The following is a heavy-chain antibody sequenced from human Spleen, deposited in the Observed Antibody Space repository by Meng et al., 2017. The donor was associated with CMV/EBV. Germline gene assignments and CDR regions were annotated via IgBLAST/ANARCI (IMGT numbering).Heavy chain of an antibody. CDR2: IYPDDSDT. J-gene: IGHJ3*02. CDR1: GYSFTSYW. V-gene: IGHV5-51*01. Sequence: GESLKISCMASGYSFTSYWIGWVRQRAGRGLEWMGVIYPDDSDTRYSPSFHGQVAISADKSISTAYLQWSSLKASDTAMYYCARPIQLWSSGAFDIWGQGTMVTVSS. CDR3: ARPIQLWSSGAFDI. D-gene: IGHD5-18*01.